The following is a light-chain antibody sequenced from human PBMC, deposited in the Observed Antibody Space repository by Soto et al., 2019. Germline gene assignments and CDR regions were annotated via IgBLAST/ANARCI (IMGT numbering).Light chain of an antibody. CDR2: AAS. J-gene: IGKJ5*01. Sequence: LTQSPLTLSVSPGDTATVSCRASQSVSRHLAWYQQKPGQAPRLLIYAASTRATGIPVRFSGSGSETEFTLTISSLEPEDFAVYYCQQRSDWHPITFGHGTRLEIK. CDR3: QQRSDWHPIT. V-gene: IGKV3D-11*02. CDR1: QSVSRH.